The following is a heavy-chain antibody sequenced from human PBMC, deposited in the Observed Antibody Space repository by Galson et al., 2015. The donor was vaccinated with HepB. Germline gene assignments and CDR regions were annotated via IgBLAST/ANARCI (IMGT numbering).Heavy chain of an antibody. Sequence: SVKVSCKASGYVFSNYYIHWVRQAPGQGLEWMGIINPTGGSTTYVKNFQGRVTMTRDTSASTAYMELTSLTSEDTAVYFCARDGSGWYENDAFDIWGQGTMVTVSS. CDR1: GYVFSNYY. CDR2: INPTGGST. J-gene: IGHJ3*02. D-gene: IGHD6-19*01. CDR3: ARDGSGWYENDAFDI. V-gene: IGHV1-46*01.